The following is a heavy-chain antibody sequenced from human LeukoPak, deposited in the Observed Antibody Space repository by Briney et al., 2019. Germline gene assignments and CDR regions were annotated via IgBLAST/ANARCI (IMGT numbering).Heavy chain of an antibody. Sequence: PGGSLRLSSAASGLTFSNYAMSWVRQAPGKGLEWVSTISASGPYYADAVRGRFTISRDNSRNTLSLQMDSLRAEDTAVYYCAKDHESDGYPCLDHWGLGTLVTVSS. V-gene: IGHV3-23*01. CDR2: ISASGP. D-gene: IGHD3-22*01. J-gene: IGHJ4*02. CDR1: GLTFSNYA. CDR3: AKDHESDGYPCLDH.